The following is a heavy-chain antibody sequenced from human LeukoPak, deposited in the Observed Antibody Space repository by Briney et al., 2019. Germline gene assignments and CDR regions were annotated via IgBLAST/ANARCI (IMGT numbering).Heavy chain of an antibody. CDR1: RFIFSNHW. CDR3: ARGATCGGGDY. D-gene: IGHD4-23*01. J-gene: IGHJ4*02. CDR2: INQDGSDK. V-gene: IGHV3-7*01. Sequence: GGSLRLSCAASRFIFSNHWMTWVRQAPGKGLEWVAMINQDGSDKYYADSVKGRFTISRDNAKNSLDLQMNSLRVDDTAVYYCARGATCGGGDYWGQGTLVTVSS.